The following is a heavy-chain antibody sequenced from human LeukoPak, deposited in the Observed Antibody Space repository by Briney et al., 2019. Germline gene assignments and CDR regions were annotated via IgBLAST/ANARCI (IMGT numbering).Heavy chain of an antibody. D-gene: IGHD3-3*01. V-gene: IGHV3-74*01. J-gene: IGHJ4*02. CDR1: GFTFSSYW. CDR3: ARSVLSSYDFWSGSFDY. CDR2: INSDGSST. Sequence: RAGGSLRLSCAASGFTFSSYWMHWVRQAPGEGLVWVSRINSDGSSTSYADSVKGRFTISRDNAKNTLYLQMNSLRAEDTAVYYCARSVLSSYDFWSGSFDYWGQGTLVTVSS.